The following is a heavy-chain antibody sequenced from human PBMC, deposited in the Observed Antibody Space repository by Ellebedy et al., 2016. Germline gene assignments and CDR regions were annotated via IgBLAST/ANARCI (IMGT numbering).Heavy chain of an antibody. CDR2: ISGDGDII. Sequence: GESLKISXVASGFTFRHFFMSWVRQAPGGGLEWISTISGDGDIIFSADSVKGRFTISRDNSRYTLYLQMDSLRAADTAVYYCYYGHYSGYWGQGTLVTVSS. D-gene: IGHD4-17*01. CDR1: GFTFRHFF. J-gene: IGHJ4*02. CDR3: YYGHYSGY. V-gene: IGHV3-23*01.